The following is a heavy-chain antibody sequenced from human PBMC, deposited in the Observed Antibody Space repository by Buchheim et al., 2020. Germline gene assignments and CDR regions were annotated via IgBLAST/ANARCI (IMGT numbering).Heavy chain of an antibody. Sequence: QMQLQQWGAGLLKPSETLSLTCAVYGGSFSGYYWSWIRQPPGKGLEWIGEINHSGSTNYNPSLKSRVTISVDTSKNQFSLKLSSVTAADTAVYYCARRRPDYYGSGSYYKRSYYFDYWGQGTL. CDR1: GGSFSGYY. J-gene: IGHJ4*02. CDR2: INHSGST. D-gene: IGHD3-10*01. CDR3: ARRRPDYYGSGSYYKRSYYFDY. V-gene: IGHV4-34*01.